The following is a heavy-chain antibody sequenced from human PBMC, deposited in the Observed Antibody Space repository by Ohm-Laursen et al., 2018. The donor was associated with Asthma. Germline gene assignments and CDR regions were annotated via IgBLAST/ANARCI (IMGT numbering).Heavy chain of an antibody. CDR1: GFTFSSYS. D-gene: IGHD6-19*01. V-gene: IGHV3-21*01. CDR3: ARVILGPSVAGIDY. J-gene: IGHJ4*02. Sequence: SLRLSCSASGFTFSSYSVNWVRQAPGKGLEWASSISSSSSYIYYADSVKGRFTISRDNAKNSLYLQMNSLRAEDTAVYYCARVILGPSVAGIDYWGQGTLVTVSS. CDR2: ISSSSSYI.